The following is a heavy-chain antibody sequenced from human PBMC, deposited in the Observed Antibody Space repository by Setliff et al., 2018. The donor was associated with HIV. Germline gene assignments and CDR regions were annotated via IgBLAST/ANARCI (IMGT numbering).Heavy chain of an antibody. Sequence: KTSETLSLTCTVSGGSINSGNNYWSWIRQHPGKGLEWIGFIYYSGTTYYNPSLKSRVTISVDTSKNQFSLKLNSVTAADTAVYYRARYDMPSPDSSGYYYDSWGQGTLVTVSS. J-gene: IGHJ5*01. CDR2: IYYSGTT. CDR3: ARYDMPSPDSSGYYYDS. V-gene: IGHV4-31*03. CDR1: GGSINSGNNY. D-gene: IGHD3-22*01.